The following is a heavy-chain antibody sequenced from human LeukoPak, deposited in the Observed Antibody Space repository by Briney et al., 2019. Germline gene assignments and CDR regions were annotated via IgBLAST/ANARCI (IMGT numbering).Heavy chain of an antibody. CDR3: AELGITMIGGV. J-gene: IGHJ6*04. CDR1: GLTFSNYW. V-gene: IGHV3-21*01. Sequence: PGGSLRLSCAASGLTFSNYWMHWVRQAPGKGLEWVSTISASGDNTYYADSVKGRFTISRDNAKNSLYLQMNSLRAEDTAVYYCAELGITMIGGVWGKGTTVTISS. CDR2: ISASGDNT. D-gene: IGHD3-10*02.